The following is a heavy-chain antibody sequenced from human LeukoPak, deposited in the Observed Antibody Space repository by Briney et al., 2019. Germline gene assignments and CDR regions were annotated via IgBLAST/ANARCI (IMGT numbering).Heavy chain of an antibody. CDR2: IYYSGST. V-gene: IGHV4-39*07. D-gene: IGHD5-18*01. CDR3: ARRGQLWSDGFDI. CDR1: GGSISSSSYY. J-gene: IGHJ3*02. Sequence: SETLSLTCTVSGGSISSSSYYWGWIRQPPGKGLEWIGSIYYSGSTYYNPSLKSRVTISVDTSKNQFSLRLSSVTAADTAVYYCARRGQLWSDGFDIWCQGTMVTVSS.